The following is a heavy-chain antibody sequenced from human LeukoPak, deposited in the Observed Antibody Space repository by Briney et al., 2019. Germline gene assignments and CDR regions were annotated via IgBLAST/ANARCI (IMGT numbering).Heavy chain of an antibody. CDR1: GVAIGSSW. D-gene: IGHD1-26*01. CDR2: IWDDGSNK. J-gene: IGHJ5*02. V-gene: IGHV3-33*06. Sequence: PGGSLRLSCIASGVAIGSSWMSWVRQAPGKGLEGGAGIWDDGSNKYYADSVKGRFTISRDNSKNTLYLQMNSLRAEDTAVYYCAKNKIPWELQRDNWFDPWGQGTLVTVSS. CDR3: AKNKIPWELQRDNWFDP.